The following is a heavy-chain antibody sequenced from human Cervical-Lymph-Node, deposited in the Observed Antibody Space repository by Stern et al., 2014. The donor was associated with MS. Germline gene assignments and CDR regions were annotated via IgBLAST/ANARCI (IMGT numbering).Heavy chain of an antibody. J-gene: IGHJ4*02. CDR1: GFTDSSNY. V-gene: IGHV3-53*01. Sequence: EVQLVESGGGLIQPGGSLRLSCAASGFTDSSNYMSWVRKAPGKGLEWVSVIYSGGCTYYADSVKGRITISRDNSKNTLYLQMNSLRAEDTAVYYCARVGRRIAAAGLFDYWGQGTLVTVSS. D-gene: IGHD6-13*01. CDR2: IYSGGCT. CDR3: ARVGRRIAAAGLFDY.